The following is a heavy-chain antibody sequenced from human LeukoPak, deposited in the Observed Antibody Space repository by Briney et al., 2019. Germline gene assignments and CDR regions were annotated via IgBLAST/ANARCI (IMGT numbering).Heavy chain of an antibody. CDR1: GYTFTSYG. J-gene: IGHJ4*02. CDR3: ASGEWDYYDSSGYYYLDY. D-gene: IGHD3-22*01. V-gene: IGHV1-69*13. Sequence: SVKVSCKASGYTFTSYGISWVRQAPGQGLEWMGGIIPIFGTASYAQKFQGRVTITADESTSTAYMEVSSLRSEDTAIYYCASGEWDYYDSSGYYYLDYWGQGTLVTVSS. CDR2: IIPIFGTA.